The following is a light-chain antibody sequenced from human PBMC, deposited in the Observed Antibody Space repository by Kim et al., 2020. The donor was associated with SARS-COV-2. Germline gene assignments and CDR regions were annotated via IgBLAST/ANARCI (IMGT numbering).Light chain of an antibody. CDR3: QQYNDWPLT. Sequence: VFPVEGATPSCRTSQTISRDLAWYQQKPGQAPRLLIYGVSTRATGIPATFTGSGSGTEFTLTISSLQSEDFALYYCQQYNDWPLTFGGGTKVDIK. CDR2: GVS. J-gene: IGKJ4*01. CDR1: QTISRD. V-gene: IGKV3-15*01.